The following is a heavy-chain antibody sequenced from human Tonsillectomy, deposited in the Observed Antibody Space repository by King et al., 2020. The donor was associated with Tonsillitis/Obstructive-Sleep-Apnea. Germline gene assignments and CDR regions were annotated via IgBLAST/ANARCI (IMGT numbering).Heavy chain of an antibody. Sequence: VQLVESGGGLVQPGGSLRFSCAASGVTFSSYSMNWVRQAPGKGLEWVSYISSSSSTIYYADSVKGRFTISRDNAKNSLYLQMNSLRDEDTAVYYCARGIAARRRANYYYYMDVWGKGTTVTVSS. J-gene: IGHJ6*03. CDR1: GVTFSSYS. D-gene: IGHD6-6*01. V-gene: IGHV3-48*02. CDR2: ISSSSSTI. CDR3: ARGIAARRRANYYYYMDV.